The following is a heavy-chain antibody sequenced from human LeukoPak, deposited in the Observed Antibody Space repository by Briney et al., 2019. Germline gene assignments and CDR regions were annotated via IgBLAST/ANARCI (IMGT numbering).Heavy chain of an antibody. CDR2: INPNSGGT. V-gene: IGHV1-2*02. CDR1: GYTFTGYY. CDR3: ARNREVVIADH. D-gene: IGHD3-22*01. J-gene: IGHJ4*02. Sequence: ASVKVSCKASGYTFTGYYMHWVRQAPGQGLEWMGWINPNSGGTNYAQKFQGRDTMTRDTSISTAYMELSRLRSDDTAVYCCARNREVVIADHWGQGTRVSVSS.